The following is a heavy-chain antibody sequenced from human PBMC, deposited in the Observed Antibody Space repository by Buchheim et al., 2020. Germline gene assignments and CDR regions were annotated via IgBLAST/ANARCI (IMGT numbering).Heavy chain of an antibody. CDR1: GFTFITSW. CDR3: ARVFLWYFDL. V-gene: IGHV3-7*01. Sequence: EVQLVESGGGLVQPGGSLRLSCEASGFTFITSWMGWVRQAPGKGLEWVANINQDGSETYSVDSVKGRFSISRDNAKNPLYLQMNNLRADDTAVYYCARVFLWYFDLWGRGTL. CDR2: INQDGSET. D-gene: IGHD2-21*01. J-gene: IGHJ2*01.